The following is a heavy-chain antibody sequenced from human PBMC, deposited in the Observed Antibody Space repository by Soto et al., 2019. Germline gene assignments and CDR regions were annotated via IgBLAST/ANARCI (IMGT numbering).Heavy chain of an antibody. CDR1: GFTISSNA. V-gene: IGHV3-23*01. J-gene: IGHJ4*02. CDR2: ISDRGDTT. D-gene: IGHD1-1*01. Sequence: EVQLLESGGGLVQPGGSLRLSCAASGFTISSNAMYWVRQAPGKGLEWVSGISDRGDTTHYPDSVKGRFTISRDTSKNTLYLQLNTLRADDTAVYYCAKDKPGTTSFDYWGQGTLVTVSS. CDR3: AKDKPGTTSFDY.